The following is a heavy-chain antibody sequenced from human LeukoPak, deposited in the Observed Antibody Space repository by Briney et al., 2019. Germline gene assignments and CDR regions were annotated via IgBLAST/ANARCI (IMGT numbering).Heavy chain of an antibody. V-gene: IGHV4-4*02. CDR2: IYHSGST. CDR3: ARSIVVVPYYYYGMDV. J-gene: IGHJ6*02. Sequence: PSETLSLTCAVSGGSISSSNWWSWVRQPPGKGLEWIGEIYHSGSTSYNPSLKSRVTISVDKSKNQFSLKLSSVTAADTAVYYCARSIVVVPYYYYGMDVWGQGTTVTVSS. D-gene: IGHD3-22*01. CDR1: GGSISSSNW.